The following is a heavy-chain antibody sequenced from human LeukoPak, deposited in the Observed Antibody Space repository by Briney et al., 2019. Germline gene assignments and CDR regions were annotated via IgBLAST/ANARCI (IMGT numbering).Heavy chain of an antibody. CDR2: ITGDSTTI. CDR1: GFTFSSYS. V-gene: IGHV3-48*04. CDR3: ARRYYYDTSGYYLNWFDP. Sequence: RPGGSLRLSCAASGFTFSSYSMNWVRQAPGKGLEWVSYITGDSTTIYYADSVKGRFTLSRDNAKSLLYLQMSSLRAEDTAVYYCARRYYYDTSGYYLNWFDPWGQGTLVTVSS. J-gene: IGHJ5*02. D-gene: IGHD3-22*01.